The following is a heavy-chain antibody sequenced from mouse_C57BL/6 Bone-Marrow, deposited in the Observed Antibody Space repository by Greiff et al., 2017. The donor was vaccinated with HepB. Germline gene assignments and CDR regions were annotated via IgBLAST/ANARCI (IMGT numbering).Heavy chain of an antibody. Sequence: VKLVESGPGILQPSQTLSLTCSFSGFSLSTFGMGVGWIRQPSGKGLEWLAHIWWDDDKYYNPALKSRLTISKETSKNQVFLKIANVDTADTATYYCARIVGDYGAWFAYWGQGTLVTVSA. V-gene: IGHV8-8*01. CDR1: GFSLSTFGMG. CDR2: IWWDDDK. J-gene: IGHJ3*01. D-gene: IGHD2-4*01. CDR3: ARIVGDYGAWFAY.